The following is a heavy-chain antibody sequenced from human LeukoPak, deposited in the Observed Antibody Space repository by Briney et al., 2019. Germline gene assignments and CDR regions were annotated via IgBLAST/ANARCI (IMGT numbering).Heavy chain of an antibody. CDR2: IYHSGST. J-gene: IGHJ4*02. D-gene: IGHD6-13*01. CDR1: GYSISDGSY. V-gene: IGHV4-38-2*01. CDR3: AIGSRTAAGQYYSDY. Sequence: SETLSLTCAVSGYSISDGSYWVWIRPPPGKGLEWIGSIYHSGSTYYNPSLKSRLTVSVDTSKNQFSLRLSSVTAADTAVYYCAIGSRTAAGQYYSDYWGQGTLVTVSS.